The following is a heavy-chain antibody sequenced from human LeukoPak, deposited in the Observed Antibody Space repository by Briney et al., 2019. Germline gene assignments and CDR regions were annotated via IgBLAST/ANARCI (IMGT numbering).Heavy chain of an antibody. V-gene: IGHV1-46*03. D-gene: IGHD5-18*01. Sequence: ASVKVSCKASGYTFTSYYMHWVRQAPAQGLEWMGIINPNGGSTSYAQKFQGRVTMTRDTSTSTVYMELSSLRSEDTAVYYCARNTLDTAMGAAVDYWGQGTLVTVFS. J-gene: IGHJ4*02. CDR2: INPNGGST. CDR1: GYTFTSYY. CDR3: ARNTLDTAMGAAVDY.